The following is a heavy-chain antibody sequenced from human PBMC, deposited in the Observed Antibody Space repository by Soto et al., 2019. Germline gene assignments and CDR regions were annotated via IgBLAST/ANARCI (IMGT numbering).Heavy chain of an antibody. J-gene: IGHJ3*02. Sequence: SGPTLVNPTQTLTLTCTFSGFSLSTSGVGVGWIRQPPGKALEWLALIYWDDDKRYSPSLKSRLTITKDTSKNQVVLTMTNMDPVDTATYYCAHRLPQYYYDSSGYLLDAFYIRARGTMVTVSS. CDR3: AHRLPQYYYDSSGYLLDAFYI. D-gene: IGHD3-22*01. CDR1: GFSLSTSGVG. CDR2: IYWDDDK. V-gene: IGHV2-5*02.